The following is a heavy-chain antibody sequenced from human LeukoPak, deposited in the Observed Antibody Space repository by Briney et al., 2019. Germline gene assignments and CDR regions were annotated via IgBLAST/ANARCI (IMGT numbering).Heavy chain of an antibody. J-gene: IGHJ4*02. Sequence: PGRSLRLSCAASGFTFSSYAMHWVRQAPGKGLEWVAVISYDGSNKYYADSVKGRFTISRDNSKNTLYLQMHSLRAEDTAVYYCAALYYFDYWGQGTLVTVSS. CDR1: GFTFSSYA. V-gene: IGHV3-30-3*01. CDR3: AALYYFDY. CDR2: ISYDGSNK. D-gene: IGHD2-15*01.